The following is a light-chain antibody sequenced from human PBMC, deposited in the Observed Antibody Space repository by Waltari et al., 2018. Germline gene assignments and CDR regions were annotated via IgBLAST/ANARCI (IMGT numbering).Light chain of an antibody. CDR3: QNRRNWPLLT. J-gene: IGKJ4*01. CDR2: ETS. CDR1: QYICDY. V-gene: IGKV3-11*01. Sequence: VLTQSPANLSLSPGDRATLSCRASQYICDYLAWYQQKPGQAPRLLMSETSNRATCAPDRVSASGSRTDFTLTVSSLEPEDFAVYYCQNRRNWPLLTFGGGTKVEIK.